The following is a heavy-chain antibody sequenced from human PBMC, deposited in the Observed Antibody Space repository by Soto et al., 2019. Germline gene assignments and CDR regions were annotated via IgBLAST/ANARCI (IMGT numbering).Heavy chain of an antibody. J-gene: IGHJ6*02. D-gene: IGHD1-20*01. V-gene: IGHV4-34*01. CDR2: INHSGST. CDR1: GGSFSGHY. CDR3: ARDRAKWKDYYYYGMDV. Sequence: PSETLSLTCAVYGGSFSGHYWSWIRQPPGKGLEWIGEINHSGSTNYNPSLKSRVTISVDTSKNQFSLKLSSVTAADTAVYYCARDRAKWKDYYYYGMDVWGQGTTVTVSS.